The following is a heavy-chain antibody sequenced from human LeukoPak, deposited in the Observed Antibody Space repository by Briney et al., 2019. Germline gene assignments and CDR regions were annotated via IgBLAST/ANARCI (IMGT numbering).Heavy chain of an antibody. V-gene: IGHV1-18*01. D-gene: IGHD2-15*01. CDR3: ARDKVVVDTTDHTGIDY. CDR1: GYTFTSYG. CDR2: ISAYNGNT. J-gene: IGHJ4*02. Sequence: ASVKVSCKASGYTFTSYGISWVRQAPGQGLEWMGWISAYNGNTNYAQKLQGRVTMTTDTSTSTAYMELRSLRSDDTAVYYCARDKVVVDTTDHTGIDYWGQGTLVTVSS.